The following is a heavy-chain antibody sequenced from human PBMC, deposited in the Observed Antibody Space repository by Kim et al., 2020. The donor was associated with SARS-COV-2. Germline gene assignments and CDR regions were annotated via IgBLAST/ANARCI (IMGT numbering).Heavy chain of an antibody. CDR3: SRQYDYGESCFDYFDQ. J-gene: IGHJ4*01. CDR2: ICYSGSA. D-gene: IGHD4-17*01. Sequence: SETLSLTCTVSGGSISSYYWSWVRQPPGKGLEWVWYICYSGSANYNHTLKSRGTISVDTAKNKISLKLRLGTAADAAVAYYSRQYDYGESCFDYFDQWS. CDR1: GGSISSYY. V-gene: IGHV4-59*08.